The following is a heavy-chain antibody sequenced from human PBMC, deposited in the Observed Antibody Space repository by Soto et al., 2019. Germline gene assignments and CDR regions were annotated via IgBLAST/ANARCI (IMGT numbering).Heavy chain of an antibody. CDR3: ARGGITHWAYFYYMDV. CDR2: IYYSGST. CDR1: GGSISSYY. Sequence: SETLSLTCTVSGGSISSYYWSWIRQPPGKGLEWIGYIYYSGSTNYNPSLKSRVTISVDTSKNQFSLKLSSVTAADTATYYCARGGITHWAYFYYMDVWDRGTTVTVSS. D-gene: IGHD1-20*01. V-gene: IGHV4-59*12. J-gene: IGHJ6*03.